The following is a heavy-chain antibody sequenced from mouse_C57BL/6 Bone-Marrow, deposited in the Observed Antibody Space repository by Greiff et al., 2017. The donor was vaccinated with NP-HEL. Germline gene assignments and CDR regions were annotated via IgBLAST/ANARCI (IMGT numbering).Heavy chain of an antibody. Sequence: EVNVVDSGEGLVKPGGSLKLSCAASGFTFSSYAMSWVRQTPEKRLEWVAYISSGGDYIYYADTVKGRFTITRDNARNTLYLQMSSLKSEDTAMYYCTRDGGNPFDYWGQGTTLTVSS. CDR3: TRDGGNPFDY. CDR1: GFTFSSYA. D-gene: IGHD2-1*01. J-gene: IGHJ2*01. CDR2: ISSGGDYI. V-gene: IGHV5-9-1*02.